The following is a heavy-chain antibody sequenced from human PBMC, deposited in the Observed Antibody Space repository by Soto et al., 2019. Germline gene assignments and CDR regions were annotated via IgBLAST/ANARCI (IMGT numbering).Heavy chain of an antibody. CDR3: ARDPLAVERPY. V-gene: IGHV3-30-3*01. Sequence: GGSLRLSCAASGFTFSNYAMHWVRQAPGKGLEWVAVISYDGSNKYYADSVKGRFTISRDNSKNTPYLQMNSLRAEDTAVYYCARDPLAVERPYWGQGTLVTVSS. J-gene: IGHJ4*02. CDR1: GFTFSNYA. CDR2: ISYDGSNK. D-gene: IGHD6-19*01.